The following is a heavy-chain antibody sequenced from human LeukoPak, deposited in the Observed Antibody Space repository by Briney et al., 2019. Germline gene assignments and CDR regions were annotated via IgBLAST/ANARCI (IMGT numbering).Heavy chain of an antibody. CDR3: AKDTFGVVPTTFDY. J-gene: IGHJ4*02. Sequence: GGSLRLSCAASGFTLSSYDMHWVRQAPGKGLEWVVFIRYDGSNKYYADSVKGRFTISRDDSKNTLYLQMNSLRAEDTAVYYCAKDTFGVVPTTFDYWGQGTLVTVSS. CDR2: IRYDGSNK. V-gene: IGHV3-30*02. D-gene: IGHD3-3*01. CDR1: GFTLSSYD.